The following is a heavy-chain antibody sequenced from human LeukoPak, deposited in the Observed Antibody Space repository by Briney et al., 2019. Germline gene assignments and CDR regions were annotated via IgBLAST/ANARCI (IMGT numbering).Heavy chain of an antibody. D-gene: IGHD4-11*01. Sequence: SETLSLTCTVSGGSISSHYWNWIRQPPGKGLEWIGYIYYSGSTNYNPSLKSRVTISVDRSKNRFSLKLSSVTAADTAVYYCARGKLQHWFDSWGQGTLVTVSS. CDR2: IYYSGST. CDR3: ARGKLQHWFDS. CDR1: GGSISSHY. J-gene: IGHJ5*01. V-gene: IGHV4-59*11.